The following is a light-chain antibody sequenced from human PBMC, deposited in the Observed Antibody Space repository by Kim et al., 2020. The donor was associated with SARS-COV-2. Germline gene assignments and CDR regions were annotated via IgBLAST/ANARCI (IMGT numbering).Light chain of an antibody. J-gene: IGLJ2*01. V-gene: IGLV2-8*01. CDR3: SSYAGSNNGV. CDR1: SRYIASYYY. CDR2: DVT. Sequence: GQSVPISCTGSSRYIASYYYVSWYQHSPGNAPQLIIYDVTKPPSGVADRFSGSKSANASSLTVSGLPADDEADYYGSSYAGSNNGVFGGGTQLTVL.